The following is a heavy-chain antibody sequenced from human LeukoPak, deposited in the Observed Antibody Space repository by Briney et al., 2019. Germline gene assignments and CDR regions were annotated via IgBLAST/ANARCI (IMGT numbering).Heavy chain of an antibody. CDR1: GYTFTGYS. J-gene: IGHJ4*02. Sequence: GESLKISCKASGYTFTGYSMHWVRQAPGQGLEWMGWINPNSGGTKYAQNFQGRVTMTRDTSISTAYMELSRLRSDDTAVYYCARDYDILTGYFDYWGQETLVTVSS. CDR3: ARDYDILTGYFDY. D-gene: IGHD3-9*01. V-gene: IGHV1-2*02. CDR2: INPNSGGT.